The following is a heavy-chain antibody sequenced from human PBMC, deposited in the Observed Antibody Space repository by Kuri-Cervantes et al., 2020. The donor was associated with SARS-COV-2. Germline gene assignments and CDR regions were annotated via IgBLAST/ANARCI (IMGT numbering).Heavy chain of an antibody. CDR1: GGTFSSYA. J-gene: IGHJ5*02. V-gene: IGHV1-8*02. Sequence: ASVKVSCKASGGTFSSYAISWVRQAPGQGLEWMGWLNVNRDKTGYAQKFQGRVTMTRDTSTSTVYMELSSLRSEDTAVYYCASSGRERDTIFGVVMLSGWFDPWGQGTLVTVSS. CDR3: ASSGRERDTIFGVVMLSGWFDP. CDR2: LNVNRDKT. D-gene: IGHD3-3*01.